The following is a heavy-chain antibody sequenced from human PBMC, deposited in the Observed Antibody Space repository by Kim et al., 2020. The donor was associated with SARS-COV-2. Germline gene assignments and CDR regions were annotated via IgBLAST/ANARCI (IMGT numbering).Heavy chain of an antibody. Sequence: GGSLRLSCAASGFTFDDYAMHWVRQAPGKGLEWVSGISWNSGSIGDADSVKGRFTISRDNAKNSLYLQMNSLRAEDTALYYCAKDRNDILTGYFDYWGQGTLVTVSS. CDR3: AKDRNDILTGYFDY. V-gene: IGHV3-9*01. CDR2: ISWNSGSI. D-gene: IGHD3-9*01. CDR1: GFTFDDYA. J-gene: IGHJ4*02.